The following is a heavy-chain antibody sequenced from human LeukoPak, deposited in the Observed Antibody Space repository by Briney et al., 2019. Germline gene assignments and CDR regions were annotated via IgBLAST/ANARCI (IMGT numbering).Heavy chain of an antibody. V-gene: IGHV4-59*01. D-gene: IGHD2-21*02. Sequence: SETLSLTCTVSGGSISSYYWSWIRQPPGKGLEWIGYIYYSGSTNYNPSLKSRVTISVDTSKNQFSLKLSSVTAADTAVYYCARGVVVVTARRNYYYYMGVWGKGTTVTVSS. J-gene: IGHJ6*03. CDR3: ARGVVVVTARRNYYYYMGV. CDR1: GGSISSYY. CDR2: IYYSGST.